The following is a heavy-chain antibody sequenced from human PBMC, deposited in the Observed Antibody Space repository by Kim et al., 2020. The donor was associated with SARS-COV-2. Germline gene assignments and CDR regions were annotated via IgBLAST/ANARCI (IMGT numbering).Heavy chain of an antibody. J-gene: IGHJ2*01. CDR2: ISYDGSNK. D-gene: IGHD6-6*01. CDR1: GFTFSSYG. CDR3: AKKGEGYSSSSERPWYFDL. Sequence: GGSLRLSCAASGFTFSSYGMHWVRQAPGKGLEWVAVISYDGSNKYYADSVKGRFTISRDNSKNTLYLQMNSLRAEDTAVYYCAKKGEGYSSSSERPWYFDLWGRGTLVTVSS. V-gene: IGHV3-30*18.